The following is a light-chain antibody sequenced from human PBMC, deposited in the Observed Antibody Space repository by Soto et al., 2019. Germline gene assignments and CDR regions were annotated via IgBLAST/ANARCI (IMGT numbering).Light chain of an antibody. J-gene: IGKJ1*01. V-gene: IGKV3-15*01. CDR1: QSVSSN. CDR3: QQYNNWPRWT. Sequence: EIVMTQSPSTLSVSPGERATLSCRASQSVSSNLAWYQQKPGQAPRLLIYGASTRVTGIPARFSGSGSGTEFTLTISSLQSEDFEVYYCQQYNNWPRWTFGQGTKVEIK. CDR2: GAS.